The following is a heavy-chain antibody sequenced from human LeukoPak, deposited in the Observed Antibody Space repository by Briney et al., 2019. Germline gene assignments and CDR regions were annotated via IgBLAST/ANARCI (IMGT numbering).Heavy chain of an antibody. D-gene: IGHD3-10*02. J-gene: IGHJ6*04. Sequence: GGSLRLSCAASGFTFSSYSMNWVRQAPGKGLEWASYISSSSSTMYYADSVKGRFSISRDNAKNSLYLQMNSLRAEDTAVYYCAELGITMIGGVWGKGTTVTISS. CDR1: GFTFSSYS. CDR2: ISSSSSTM. CDR3: AELGITMIGGV. V-gene: IGHV3-48*01.